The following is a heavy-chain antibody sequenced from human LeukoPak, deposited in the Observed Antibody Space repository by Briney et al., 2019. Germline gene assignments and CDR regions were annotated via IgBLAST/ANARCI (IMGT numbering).Heavy chain of an antibody. CDR1: GGSISSSSCF. D-gene: IGHD5-18*01. V-gene: IGHV4-39*01. CDR3: ARHQNTALVTAVLDY. J-gene: IGHJ4*02. Sequence: PSETLSLTCTVSGGSISSSSCFWGWIRQPPGKGLEWIGNIYYRGDTYYNPSLESRVTMSVDTSKKQFSLKLSSVTAADTAVYYCARHQNTALVTAVLDYWGQGTLVTVSS. CDR2: IYYRGDT.